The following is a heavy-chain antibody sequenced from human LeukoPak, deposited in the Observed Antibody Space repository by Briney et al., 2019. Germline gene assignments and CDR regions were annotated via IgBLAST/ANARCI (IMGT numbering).Heavy chain of an antibody. V-gene: IGHV1-69*02. CDR1: GGTFSSYT. J-gene: IGHJ5*02. D-gene: IGHD5-18*01. CDR2: IIPILGIA. CDR3: ARGGRRDTAMAIRTGWFDP. Sequence: GASLKVSCKASGGTFSSYTISWVRQAPGQGLEWMGRIIPILGIANYAQKFQGRVTITADKSTSTAYMELSSLRSEDTAVYYCARGGRRDTAMAIRTGWFDPWGQGTLVTVSS.